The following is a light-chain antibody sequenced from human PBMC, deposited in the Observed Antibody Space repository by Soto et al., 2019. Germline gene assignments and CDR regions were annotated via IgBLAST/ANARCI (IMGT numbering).Light chain of an antibody. CDR1: SSDIGGYNY. CDR2: EVS. Sequence: QSALTQPAFVSGSPGQSITISCTGTSSDIGGYNYVSWYQQHIGQAPKVMMYEVSNRPSGVSRRFSGFKSGKTASLTISGLQAEDEADYYCSSYTSSNTLYVFGTGSKVTVL. J-gene: IGLJ1*01. CDR3: SSYTSSNTLYV. V-gene: IGLV2-14*01.